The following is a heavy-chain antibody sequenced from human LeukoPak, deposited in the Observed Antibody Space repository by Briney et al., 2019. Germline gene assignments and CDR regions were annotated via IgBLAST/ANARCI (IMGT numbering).Heavy chain of an antibody. V-gene: IGHV3-48*04. Sequence: GGSLRLSCAASVFTFSSYSMNWVRQAPGKGLEWVSYISSSSSTIYYADSVKGRFTISRDNAKTSLYLQMNSLRAEDTAVYYCARGRGSDYWGQGTLVTVSS. D-gene: IGHD3-10*01. CDR2: ISSSSSTI. CDR3: ARGRGSDY. CDR1: VFTFSSYS. J-gene: IGHJ4*02.